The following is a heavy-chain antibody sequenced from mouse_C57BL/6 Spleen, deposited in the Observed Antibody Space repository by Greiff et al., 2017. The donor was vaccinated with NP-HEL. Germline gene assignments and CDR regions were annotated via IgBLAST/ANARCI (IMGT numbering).Heavy chain of an antibody. Sequence: VQLVESGPGLVQPSQSLSITCTVSGFSLTSYGVHWVRQSPGKGLEWLGVIWSGGSTDYNDAFISRLSISKDNSKSQVFFKMNSLQADDTAIYYCARTPGGVTRDYFDYWGQGTTLTVSS. V-gene: IGHV2-2*01. CDR1: GFSLTSYG. CDR2: IWSGGST. CDR3: ARTPGGVTRDYFDY. D-gene: IGHD2-2*01. J-gene: IGHJ2*01.